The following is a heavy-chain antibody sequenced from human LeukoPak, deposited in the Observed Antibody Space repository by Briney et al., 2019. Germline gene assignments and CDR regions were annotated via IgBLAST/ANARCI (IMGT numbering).Heavy chain of an antibody. Sequence: PSETLSLTCTVSGYSISSGYFWGWIRQPPGKGLEWFGSIYRNGSTYYNPSLKSRVTISVDTSKNQFSLKLSSVTAADTAVYYCARATVSYYYYMDVWGKGTTVTISS. CDR2: IYRNGST. J-gene: IGHJ6*03. V-gene: IGHV4-38-2*02. CDR1: GYSISSGYF. CDR3: ARATVSYYYYMDV. D-gene: IGHD4-17*01.